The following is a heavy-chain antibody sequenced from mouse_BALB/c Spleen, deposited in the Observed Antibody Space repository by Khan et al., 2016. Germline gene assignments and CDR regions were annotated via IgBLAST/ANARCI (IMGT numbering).Heavy chain of an antibody. CDR3: ARNRNIVSASCDY. Sequence: QVQLQQSGAELVKAGASVKMSCKASGYTFTSYWMHWVKQRLGQGLEWFAETNPTNGRTYYNEKFKSKATLTVDKSSSTAYMLLNGLTSEDSSVYYCARNRNIVSASCDYWGQGTTLTVSS. J-gene: IGHJ2*01. CDR1: GYTFTSYW. D-gene: IGHD6-2*01. CDR2: TNPTNGRT. V-gene: IGHV1S81*02.